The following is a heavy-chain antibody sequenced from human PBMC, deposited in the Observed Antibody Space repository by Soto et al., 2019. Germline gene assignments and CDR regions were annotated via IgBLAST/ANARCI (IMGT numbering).Heavy chain of an antibody. CDR1: GFIFSDFT. CDR2: IGSSGGNS. Sequence: GGSLRLSCAVSGFIFSDFTMNWVRQAPGKRLEWVASIGSSGGNSFYADSVKGRFIISRDNAKTSLDLQINSLRAEDTAVYYCAREKRHNSLGGRFGMDVWSQGXTVTVYS. J-gene: IGHJ6*02. D-gene: IGHD1-1*01. CDR3: AREKRHNSLGGRFGMDV. V-gene: IGHV3-21*01.